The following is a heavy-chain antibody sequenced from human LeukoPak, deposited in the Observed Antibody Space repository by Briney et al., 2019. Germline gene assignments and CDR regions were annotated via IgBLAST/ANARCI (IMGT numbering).Heavy chain of an antibody. J-gene: IGHJ6*02. CDR2: MNPNSGNT. D-gene: IGHD4-17*01. CDR1: GYTFTSYG. Sequence: GASVKVSCKASGYTFTSYGINWVRQATGQGLEWMGWMNPNSGNTGYAQKFQGRVTMTRNTSISTAYMELSSLRSEDTAVYYCARAAGGDYALYYYYGMDVWGQGTTVTVSS. V-gene: IGHV1-8*02. CDR3: ARAAGGDYALYYYYGMDV.